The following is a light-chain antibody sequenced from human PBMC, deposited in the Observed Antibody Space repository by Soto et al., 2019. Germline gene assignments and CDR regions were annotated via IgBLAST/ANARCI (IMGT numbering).Light chain of an antibody. CDR2: WAS. Sequence: DIVMTQSPDSLAVSLGERATINCKSSQSVLYSSNNKNYLGWYQQKPGQSPNLDIYWASTRECGVPDRFSGSGSGTEFTLTISSLQAEDVAVYYCQQYYSIPYTFGQGTKLEIK. J-gene: IGKJ2*01. CDR3: QQYYSIPYT. V-gene: IGKV4-1*01. CDR1: QSVLYSSNNKNY.